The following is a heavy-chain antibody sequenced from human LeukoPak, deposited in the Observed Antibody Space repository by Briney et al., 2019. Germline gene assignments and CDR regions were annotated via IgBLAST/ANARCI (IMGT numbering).Heavy chain of an antibody. Sequence: GGSLRLSCAASGFTFSSYGMHWVRQAPGKGLEWVAFIRYDGSNKYYADSVKGRFTISRDNAKNSLYLQMNSLRAEDTAVYYCAREYCSGGSCYSRPYWYFDLWGRGTLVTVSS. V-gene: IGHV3-30*02. CDR3: AREYCSGGSCYSRPYWYFDL. CDR2: IRYDGSNK. J-gene: IGHJ2*01. CDR1: GFTFSSYG. D-gene: IGHD2-15*01.